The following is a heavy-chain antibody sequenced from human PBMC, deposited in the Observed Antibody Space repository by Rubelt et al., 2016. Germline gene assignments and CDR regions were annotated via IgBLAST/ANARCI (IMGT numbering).Heavy chain of an antibody. CDR3: ARPTGASSASGSLLV. CDR1: GYSINNGYY. Sequence: QVQLQESGPGLVKPSETLSLTCTVSGYSINNGYYWGWIRQPPGKVLEWIASFFHDGSTKYNPSLKSRVTISKDGSKNQFSLNLSSVTAADTAVYYCARPTGASSASGSLLVWGQGTLVTVSS. V-gene: IGHV4-38-2*02. J-gene: IGHJ4*02. CDR2: FFHDGST. D-gene: IGHD3-10*01.